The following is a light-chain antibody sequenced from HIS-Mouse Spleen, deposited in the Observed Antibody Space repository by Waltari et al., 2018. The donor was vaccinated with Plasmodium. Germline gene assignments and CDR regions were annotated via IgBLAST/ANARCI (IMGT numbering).Light chain of an antibody. CDR2: DAS. CDR3: QQRSNWLT. J-gene: IGKJ4*01. Sequence: EIVLTQSPATLSLSPGERATLSCRASQSVSSNLAWYQQKPGQAPRILIYDASNRATGVPARFSGSGSGTDFTLTISSLEPEDFAVYYCQQRSNWLTFGGGTKVEIK. CDR1: QSVSSN. V-gene: IGKV3-11*01.